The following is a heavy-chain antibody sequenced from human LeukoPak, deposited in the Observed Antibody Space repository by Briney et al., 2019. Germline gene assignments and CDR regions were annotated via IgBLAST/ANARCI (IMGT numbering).Heavy chain of an antibody. J-gene: IGHJ6*02. CDR1: GYTLTELS. CDR3: ATAHYGDPYYYYGMDV. Sequence: ASVKVSCKVSGYTLTELSMHWVRQAPGKGLEWMGGFDPEDGETIYAQKFQGRVTMTEDTSTDTAYMELSSLRSEDTAVYYCATAHYGDPYYYYGMDVWGQGTTVTVSS. V-gene: IGHV1-24*01. D-gene: IGHD4-17*01. CDR2: FDPEDGET.